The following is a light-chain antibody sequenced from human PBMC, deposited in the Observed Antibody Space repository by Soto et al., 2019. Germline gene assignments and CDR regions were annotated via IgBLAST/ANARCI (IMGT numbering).Light chain of an antibody. CDR2: EVS. V-gene: IGLV2-14*02. Sequence: QSVLTQPASVSGSPGQSITISCTGTSSDVGSYDLVSWYQHHPGTAPKLMIYEVSNRPSGASNRFSGSKSGNTASLTISGLQTEDEADYYCYSYRGSNAWVFGGGTKLTVL. CDR3: YSYRGSNAWV. J-gene: IGLJ3*02. CDR1: SSDVGSYDL.